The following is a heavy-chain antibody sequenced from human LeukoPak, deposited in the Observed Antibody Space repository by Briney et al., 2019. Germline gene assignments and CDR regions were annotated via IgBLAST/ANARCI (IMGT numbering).Heavy chain of an antibody. J-gene: IGHJ4*02. V-gene: IGHV3-48*03. CDR2: ISSSGSII. CDR3: ARELEIAVAGTLGY. CDR1: GFSFSSYE. Sequence: GGSLRLSCAASGFSFSSYEMNWVRQAPGKGLEWVSYISSSGSIIYYADFVKGRFTISRDHSKNTLYLQMKSLRAEDTAVYYCARELEIAVAGTLGYWGQGTLVTVSS. D-gene: IGHD6-19*01.